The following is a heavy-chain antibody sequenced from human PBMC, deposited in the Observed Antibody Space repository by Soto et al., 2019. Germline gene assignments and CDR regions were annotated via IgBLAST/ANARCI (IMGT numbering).Heavy chain of an antibody. D-gene: IGHD3-10*01. CDR2: FFNSGGT. Sequence: SETLSLTCTVSGGSVSDGLYYWSWIRQPPGKGLEWIGCFFNSGGTNYNPSLQSRVAISLDTSKNQFSLKLTSVTATDTALYYCARQGFGPLHGLVDVWGQGTTVTVSS. CDR1: GGSVSDGLYY. CDR3: ARQGFGPLHGLVDV. J-gene: IGHJ6*02. V-gene: IGHV4-61*01.